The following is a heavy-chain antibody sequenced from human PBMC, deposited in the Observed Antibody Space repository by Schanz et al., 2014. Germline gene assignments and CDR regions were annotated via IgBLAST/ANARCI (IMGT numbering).Heavy chain of an antibody. CDR1: GFTFSDHF. CDR3: ARRNFNDKSTGFDY. V-gene: IGHV3-72*01. Sequence: EVKLVESGGGLVQPGGSLRLSCAASGFTFSDHFMDWVRQAPGKGLEWVGHSRNKGHSYTSEYAASVKGRFTISRDESKRSLYLQMDSLKTEDTAVYYCARRNFNDKSTGFDYWGQGSLVTVSS. D-gene: IGHD2-8*02. CDR2: SRNKGHSYTS. J-gene: IGHJ4*02.